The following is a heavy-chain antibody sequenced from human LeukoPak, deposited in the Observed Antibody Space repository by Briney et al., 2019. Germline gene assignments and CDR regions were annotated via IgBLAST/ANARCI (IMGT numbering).Heavy chain of an antibody. Sequence: PGGSLRLSCAASGFTFSSYAMSWVRQAPGKGLEWVSAISGSGGSTYYADSVKGRFTISRDNSKNTLYLQMNSLRAEDTAVYYCAKGHNVLLWCGELQDPFDYWGQGTLVTVSS. V-gene: IGHV3-23*01. CDR2: ISGSGGST. CDR3: AKGHNVLLWCGELQDPFDY. J-gene: IGHJ4*02. CDR1: GFTFSSYA. D-gene: IGHD3-10*01.